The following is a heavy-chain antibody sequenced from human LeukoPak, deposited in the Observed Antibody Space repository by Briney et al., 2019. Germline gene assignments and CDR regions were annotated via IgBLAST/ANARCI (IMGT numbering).Heavy chain of an antibody. CDR2: ISGSGGST. Sequence: GGSLRLSCAASGFTFSSYAMSWVRQAPGKGLEWVSAISGSGGSTYYADSVKGRFTISRDDSKNTLYLQMNSLRAEDTAVYYCAKDISPQLLTFDYWGQGTLVTVSS. D-gene: IGHD2-2*01. CDR1: GFTFSSYA. V-gene: IGHV3-23*01. J-gene: IGHJ4*02. CDR3: AKDISPQLLTFDY.